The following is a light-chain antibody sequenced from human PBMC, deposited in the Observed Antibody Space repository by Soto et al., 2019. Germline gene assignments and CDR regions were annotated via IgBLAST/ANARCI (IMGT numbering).Light chain of an antibody. J-gene: IGKJ2*01. CDR1: QGINIF. CDR2: AAS. V-gene: IGKV1-9*01. Sequence: DIQLTQAPSVLSASVGDTVTITCRASQGINIFLAWFQQKPGKAPNLLFSAASTLQSGVPSRIRGSGSETEFTLTITRLQTEDSANYYCQQRNSYPCTFGQGTKVEMK. CDR3: QQRNSYPCT.